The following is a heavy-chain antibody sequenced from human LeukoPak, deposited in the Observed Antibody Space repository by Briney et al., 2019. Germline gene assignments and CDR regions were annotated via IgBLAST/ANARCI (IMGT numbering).Heavy chain of an antibody. CDR1: GGSISSYY. CDR3: ARRSASGRPFDP. Sequence: PSETLSLTCAVSGGSISSYYWSWLRQPPGKGLEWIGHIYYSGNTNYNPSLKSRVTISVDTSKNQFSLKLNSVTAADTAVYYCARRSASGRPFDPWGQGTLVTVSS. D-gene: IGHD3-10*01. V-gene: IGHV4-59*08. CDR2: IYYSGNT. J-gene: IGHJ5*02.